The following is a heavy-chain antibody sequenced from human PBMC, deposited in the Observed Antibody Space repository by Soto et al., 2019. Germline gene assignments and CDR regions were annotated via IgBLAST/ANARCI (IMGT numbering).Heavy chain of an antibody. CDR2: ISSSSSTI. CDR3: ASIVGATRVDY. V-gene: IGHV3-48*02. CDR1: GFTFSSYS. Sequence: EVQLVESGGGLVQPGGSLRLSCAASGFTFSSYSMNWVRQAPGKGLEWVSYISSSSSTIYYADSVKGRFTISRDNAKNSLHLQMNSLRDEDTAVYYCASIVGATRVDYWGQGTLVTVSS. J-gene: IGHJ4*02. D-gene: IGHD1-26*01.